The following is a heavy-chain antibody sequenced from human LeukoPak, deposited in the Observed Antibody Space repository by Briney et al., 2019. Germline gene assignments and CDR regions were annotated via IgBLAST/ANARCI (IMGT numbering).Heavy chain of an antibody. Sequence: ASVKVSCKASGHSFTGYYLHWVRQAPGQGLEWMGWINPGGGVTKSAQKFQGRVTMTTDKSINTVYMELSRLTSDDTAVYFCARGPNHYYYMDVWGKGTTATVSS. CDR2: INPGGGVT. CDR1: GHSFTGYY. V-gene: IGHV1-2*02. CDR3: ARGPNHYYYMDV. J-gene: IGHJ6*03. D-gene: IGHD2-8*01.